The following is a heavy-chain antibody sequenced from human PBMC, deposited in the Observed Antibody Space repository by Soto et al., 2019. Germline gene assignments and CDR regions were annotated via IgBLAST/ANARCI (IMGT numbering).Heavy chain of an antibody. CDR3: ARAARYRLDN. V-gene: IGHV1-46*01. Sequence: ASVKRSCKGSGYGFTRYYMDWVRQDPGQGLEWMGIINPSGGSTSYAQKVQGRVTMTRDTSTSTVYMELSSLRSDVTSMYYCARAARYRLDNWGQGTLVTLSS. CDR2: INPSGGST. CDR1: GYGFTRYY. J-gene: IGHJ4*02. D-gene: IGHD2-15*01.